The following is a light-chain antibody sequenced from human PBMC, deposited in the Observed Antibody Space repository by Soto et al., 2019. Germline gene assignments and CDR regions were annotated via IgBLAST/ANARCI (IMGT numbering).Light chain of an antibody. V-gene: IGKV3-15*01. CDR2: GAS. J-gene: IGKJ2*01. Sequence: EILLTQSPAALSASPGERVILSCRASQSVSTNLAWYQQRPGQAPRLLIYGASTRATDIPPRISGSGSGTEFTLTISSLQSEDSAVYYCQQYNNWPRTFGQGTKLEIK. CDR3: QQYNNWPRT. CDR1: QSVSTN.